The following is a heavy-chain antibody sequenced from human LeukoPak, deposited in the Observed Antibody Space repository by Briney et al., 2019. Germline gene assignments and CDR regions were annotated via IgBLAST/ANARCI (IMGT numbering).Heavy chain of an antibody. CDR1: GYTFTGYY. Sequence: ASVKVSCKASGYTFTGYYLHWVRQAPGQGFEWMGWINPNSGGTSYAQKFQGRVTLTRDTSISTAYMDLARLRSDDTAVYYCVKTQKAVEMPTTRFDYWGQGTLVTVSS. CDR3: VKTQKAVEMPTTRFDY. CDR2: INPNSGGT. D-gene: IGHD5-24*01. J-gene: IGHJ4*02. V-gene: IGHV1-2*02.